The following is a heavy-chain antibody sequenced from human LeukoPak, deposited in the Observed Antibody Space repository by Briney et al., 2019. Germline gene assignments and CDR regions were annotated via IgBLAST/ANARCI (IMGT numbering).Heavy chain of an antibody. CDR1: GGSLSSGGYS. Sequence: SETLSLTCAVSGGSLSSGGYSWSWIRQPPGKGLEWIGYIYHSGSTYYNPSLKSRVTISVDRSKNQFSLKLSSVTAADTAEYYCARGVTPVTPYYYYYYGMDVWGQGTTVTVSS. D-gene: IGHD4-17*01. V-gene: IGHV4-30-2*01. CDR2: IYHSGST. J-gene: IGHJ6*02. CDR3: ARGVTPVTPYYYYYYGMDV.